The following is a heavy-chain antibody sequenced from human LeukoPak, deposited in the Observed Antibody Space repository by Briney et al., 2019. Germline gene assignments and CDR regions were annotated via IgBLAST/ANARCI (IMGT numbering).Heavy chain of an antibody. CDR3: SRGPDRGPPDY. J-gene: IGHJ4*02. V-gene: IGHV3-23*01. D-gene: IGHD2-2*01. Sequence: GGSLRLSCAVSGFTFSTYVMRWVRQAPGKGLEWVSSVGASGGSTYYADSVKGRFTISRDNSKNTLYLQMDSLRVDDTAVYFCSRGPDRGPPDYWGQGTLVTVSS. CDR2: VGASGGST. CDR1: GFTFSTYV.